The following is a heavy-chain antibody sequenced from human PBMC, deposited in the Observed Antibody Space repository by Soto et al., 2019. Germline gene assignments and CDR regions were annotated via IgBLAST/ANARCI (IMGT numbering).Heavy chain of an antibody. CDR2: FFSDFER. CDR1: GFSLSNGRMG. J-gene: IGHJ6*02. V-gene: IGHV2-26*02. D-gene: IGHD3-10*01. CDR3: ARMDGDYKYYGLDV. Sequence: QVTLKESGPVLVKPTETLTLTCTVPGFSLSNGRMGVSWIRQPPGKPLEWLAHFFSDFERSYSASMQSRLTLSTDTSGSQVVLTMTNMDPVDTTTYYCARMDGDYKYYGLDVWGQGTTVTVSS.